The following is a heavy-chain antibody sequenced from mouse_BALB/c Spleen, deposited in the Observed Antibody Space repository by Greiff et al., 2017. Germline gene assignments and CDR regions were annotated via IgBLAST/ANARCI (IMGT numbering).Heavy chain of an antibody. Sequence: EVKLVESGPGLVKPSQSLSLTCSVTGYSITSGYYWNWIRQFPGNKLEWMGYISYDGSNNYNPSLKNRISITRDTSKNQFFLKLNSVTTEDTATYYCARGGSLQGFAYWGQGTLVTVSA. CDR2: ISYDGSN. CDR3: ARGGSLQGFAY. J-gene: IGHJ3*01. CDR1: GYSITSGYY. V-gene: IGHV3-6*02. D-gene: IGHD1-1*01.